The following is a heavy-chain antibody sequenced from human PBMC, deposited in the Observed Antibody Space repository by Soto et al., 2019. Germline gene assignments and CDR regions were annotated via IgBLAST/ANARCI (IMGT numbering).Heavy chain of an antibody. CDR1: GGSISNYY. D-gene: IGHD6-19*01. J-gene: IGHJ5*02. CDR2: IYYSGNT. V-gene: IGHV4-59*01. Sequence: SETLSLTCSVSGGSISNYYGSWIRQPPGKGLEWIGYIYYSGNTNYNPSLKSRVTISVDTSKNQFSLKLSSVTAADTAVYYCARVWHSSHTAWSDIWGQGTLVTVSS. CDR3: ARVWHSSHTAWSDI.